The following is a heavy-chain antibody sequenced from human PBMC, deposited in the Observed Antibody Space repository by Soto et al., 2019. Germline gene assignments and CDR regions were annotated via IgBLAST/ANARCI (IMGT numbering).Heavy chain of an antibody. V-gene: IGHV3-53*01. CDR1: GFTVSTNY. J-gene: IGHJ6*02. D-gene: IGHD3-10*01. Sequence: EVQLVESGGDLIQPGGSLRLSCAASGFTVSTNYMTWVRRAPGRGWGWASVFNPGGNIYYAESVKGRSTLSRDESKNTLFLQMNSLRAEDTATYFCARAMGVSNYYFYGIDVWGQGTTVTVS. CDR2: FNPGGNI. CDR3: ARAMGVSNYYFYGIDV.